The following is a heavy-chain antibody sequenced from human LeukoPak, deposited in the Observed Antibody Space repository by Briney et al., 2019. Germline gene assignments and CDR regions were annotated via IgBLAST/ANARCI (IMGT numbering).Heavy chain of an antibody. Sequence: GGSLRLSCAASGFTFSSYGMHWVRQAPGKGLEWVAVISYDGSNKYYADSVKGRFTISRDNSKNTLYLQTNSLRAEDTAVYYCAKGDGSGSCDYWGQGTLVTVSS. V-gene: IGHV3-30*18. CDR3: AKGDGSGSCDY. CDR1: GFTFSSYG. J-gene: IGHJ4*02. D-gene: IGHD3-10*01. CDR2: ISYDGSNK.